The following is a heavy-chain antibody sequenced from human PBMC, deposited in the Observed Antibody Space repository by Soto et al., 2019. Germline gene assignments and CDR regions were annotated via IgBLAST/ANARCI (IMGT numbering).Heavy chain of an antibody. J-gene: IGHJ4*02. Sequence: QVQLVQSGAEVKKPGASVKVSCKASGYTFTSYDINWVRQATGQGLGWLGWMNPNSGNTGYAQKFQGRVTRTRNTSISTAYMELSSLRSEDTAVYYCARGGYSGYVESGYSSGWLDYWGQGTLVTVSS. CDR2: MNPNSGNT. D-gene: IGHD6-19*01. CDR1: GYTFTSYD. CDR3: ARGGYSGYVESGYSSGWLDY. V-gene: IGHV1-8*01.